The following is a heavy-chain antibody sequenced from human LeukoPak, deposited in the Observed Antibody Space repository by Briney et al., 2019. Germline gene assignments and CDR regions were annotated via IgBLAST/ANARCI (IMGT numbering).Heavy chain of an antibody. CDR2: ISSSGSTI. V-gene: IGHV3-48*03. Sequence: GGSLRLSCAASGFTFSSYEMNWVRQAPGKGLEWVSYISSSGSTIYYADSVKGRFTISRDNAKNSLYLQMNSLRAEDTAVYYCARDLYMLGTPFDYWGQGTLVTVSS. CDR3: ARDLYMLGTPFDY. J-gene: IGHJ4*02. D-gene: IGHD7-27*01. CDR1: GFTFSSYE.